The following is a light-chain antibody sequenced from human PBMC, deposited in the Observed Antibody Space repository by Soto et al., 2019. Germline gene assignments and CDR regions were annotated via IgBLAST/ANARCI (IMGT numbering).Light chain of an antibody. CDR2: GNS. J-gene: IGLJ3*02. Sequence: QSVLTQPPSVSGAPGQRVTISCTGSSSNIGASSDVHWYQQLPGTAPKLLIYGNSNRPSGVPDRFSGSKSGTSASLAITGLQAEDEADDYCRSSDSSLSGWVFGGGTKLTVL. CDR1: SSNIGASSD. V-gene: IGLV1-40*01. CDR3: RSSDSSLSGWV.